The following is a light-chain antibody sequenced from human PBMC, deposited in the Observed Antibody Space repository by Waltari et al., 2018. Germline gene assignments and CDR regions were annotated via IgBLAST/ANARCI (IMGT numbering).Light chain of an antibody. J-gene: IGLJ1*01. CDR2: EVN. Sequence: QSALTPPASVSGSPGQSLTISCSGTSRDVGRYNLFSWFQQYPDKAPKLIIFEVNKRPSGVSNRFSGSKSGNTASLTISGLQAEDEADYYCCSYAGSGIYVFGTGAKVTVL. CDR3: CSYAGSGIYV. V-gene: IGLV2-23*02. CDR1: SRDVGRYNL.